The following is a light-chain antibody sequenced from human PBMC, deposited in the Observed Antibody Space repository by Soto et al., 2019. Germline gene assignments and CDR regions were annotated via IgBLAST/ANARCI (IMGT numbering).Light chain of an antibody. J-gene: IGLJ2*01. V-gene: IGLV2-14*01. CDR3: SSYTSSSTLV. Sequence: QSALTQPASVSGSPGQSITISCTGTSSDVGGYNYVSWYQQHPGKAPKLMIYDVTNRPSGVSNRFSGSNSGNTASLTISGRLAEDEADYYCSSYTSSSTLVFGGGTKLTVL. CDR2: DVT. CDR1: SSDVGGYNY.